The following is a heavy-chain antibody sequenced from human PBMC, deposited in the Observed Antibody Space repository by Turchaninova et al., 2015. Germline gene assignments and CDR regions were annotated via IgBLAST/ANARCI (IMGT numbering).Heavy chain of an antibody. J-gene: IGHJ5*02. D-gene: IGHD5-18*01. CDR3: ARHRMQLWFGGLNWFDP. V-gene: IGHV4-39*01. CDR1: VGSISSGSDD. CDR2: IYYTGST. Sequence: QLQLQESGPGLVKPSEPLSLTSTVPVGSISSGSDDWGWIRQPPGKGREWLGTIYYTGSTYYNPSLKSRVTISVDMSKNQFSLKLSSVTAADTAVYYCARHRMQLWFGGLNWFDPWGQGTLFTVSS.